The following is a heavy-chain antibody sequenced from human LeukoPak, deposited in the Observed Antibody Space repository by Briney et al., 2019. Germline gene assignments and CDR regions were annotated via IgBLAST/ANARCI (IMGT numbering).Heavy chain of an antibody. J-gene: IGHJ5*02. CDR3: ARLLGSSNWFDP. Sequence: SETLSLTCTVSGDSISGYYWSWIRQPPGKGLEWIAYIYYSGSTNYNPSLKSRVTISVDTSKTQFSLKLGSLTAADTAVYYCARLLGSSNWFDPWGQGTLVTVSS. CDR2: IYYSGST. D-gene: IGHD6-6*01. V-gene: IGHV4-59*08. CDR1: GDSISGYY.